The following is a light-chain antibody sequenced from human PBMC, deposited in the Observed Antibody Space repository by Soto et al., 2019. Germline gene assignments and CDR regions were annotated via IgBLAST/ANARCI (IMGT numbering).Light chain of an antibody. CDR2: GAS. CDR3: QQYGTSPWT. Sequence: DIVLTQSPATLSLSPGDTGTLSCRASQSVISNSLVWYQQKPGQVPRLLIYGASNRATGIPDRFSGSGSGTDFTLTISRLEPEDFAVYFCQQYGTSPWTFGQGTKVDIK. CDR1: QSVISNS. V-gene: IGKV3-20*01. J-gene: IGKJ1*01.